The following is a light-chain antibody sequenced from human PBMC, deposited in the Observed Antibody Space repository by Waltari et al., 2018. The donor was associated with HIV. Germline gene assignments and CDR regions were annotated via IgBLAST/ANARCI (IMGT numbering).Light chain of an antibody. J-gene: IGLJ3*02. CDR2: EVS. CDR3: SSYTSSSTWV. Sequence: QSALTQPASVSGSPGQSITISCTGTSSDVGGYNYVSWDQQHPGKAPKLMIYEVSNRPAGVATRFSGSKSGNTASLTISGLQAEDEADYYCSSYTSSSTWVFGGGTKLTVL. CDR1: SSDVGGYNY. V-gene: IGLV2-14*01.